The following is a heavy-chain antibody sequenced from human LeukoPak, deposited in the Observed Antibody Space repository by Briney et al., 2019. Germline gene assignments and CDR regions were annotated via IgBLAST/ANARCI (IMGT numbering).Heavy chain of an antibody. D-gene: IGHD3-22*01. V-gene: IGHV4-59*01. CDR1: GGSISSDY. J-gene: IGHJ4*02. CDR2: IYYRGST. CDR3: ARLSGYSSGHYYSDC. Sequence: SETLSLTCTVSGGSISSDYWSWIRQPPGKGLEWIEYIYYRGSTNYNPSLKSRVTISVDTSKNQFSLKLSSVTAADTAVYYCARLSGYSSGHYYSDCWGQGTLVTVSS.